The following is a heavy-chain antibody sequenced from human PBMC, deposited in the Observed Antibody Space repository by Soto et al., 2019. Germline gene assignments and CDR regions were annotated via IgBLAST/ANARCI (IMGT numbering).Heavy chain of an antibody. CDR2: ISGAAGRT. V-gene: IGHV3-23*01. CDR3: ARSLPLYDATGYDRAPSDH. D-gene: IGHD3-22*01. J-gene: IGHJ4*02. CDR1: GFTFSSYA. Sequence: EVQLLESGGGVVQPGGSLRLSCAGSGFTFSSYAMNWVRQAPGKGLEWVACISGAAGRTYNADSVRGRFTISRDNSKNTLYLQMNSLRAEDTAVYYCARSLPLYDATGYDRAPSDHWGQGTLVTVSS.